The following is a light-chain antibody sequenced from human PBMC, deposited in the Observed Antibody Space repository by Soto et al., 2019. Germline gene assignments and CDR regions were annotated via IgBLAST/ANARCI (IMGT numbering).Light chain of an antibody. CDR3: QSYDSSLSGVV. V-gene: IGLV1-40*01. CDR2: GNS. J-gene: IGLJ2*01. CDR1: SSNIGAGYD. Sequence: QSVLTQPPSVSGAPGQRVTISCTGSSSNIGAGYDVHWYQQLPGTAPKLLIYGNSNRPSGVPDRFSGSKSGTSASLAITRLKAEDEADYYCQSYDSSLSGVVFCGGTKLTVL.